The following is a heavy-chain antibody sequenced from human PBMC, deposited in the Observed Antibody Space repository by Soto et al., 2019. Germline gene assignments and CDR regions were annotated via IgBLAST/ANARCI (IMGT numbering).Heavy chain of an antibody. Sequence: VGSLRLSCVASGFTFSDYYMTWIRQAPGKGLEWVSHISDSGTSIYYADSVKGRFTISRDNANKSLYLHMNSLRVEDTAVYYCARDTAFVASGFLDPWGQGTLVTVSS. CDR2: ISDSGTSI. V-gene: IGHV3-11*01. CDR3: ARDTAFVASGFLDP. CDR1: GFTFSDYY. D-gene: IGHD3-22*01. J-gene: IGHJ5*02.